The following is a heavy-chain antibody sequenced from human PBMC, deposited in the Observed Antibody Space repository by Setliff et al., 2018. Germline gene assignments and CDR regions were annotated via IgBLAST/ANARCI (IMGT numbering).Heavy chain of an antibody. Sequence: GASVKVSCKASGYTFTSYAMHWVRQAPGQRLEWMGWINAGNGNTKYSQKFQGRVTITRDTSASTAYMELSSLRSEDTAVYYCAGDLFFRKIAVAGTFDYWGQGTLVTVSS. V-gene: IGHV1-3*01. CDR1: GYTFTSYA. D-gene: IGHD6-19*01. CDR3: AGDLFFRKIAVAGTFDY. CDR2: INAGNGNT. J-gene: IGHJ4*02.